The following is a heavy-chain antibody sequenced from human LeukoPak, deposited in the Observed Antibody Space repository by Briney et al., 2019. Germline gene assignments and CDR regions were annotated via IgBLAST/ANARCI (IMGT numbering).Heavy chain of an antibody. CDR3: AKGKDILTGLCDY. CDR1: GFTFSSYA. CDR2: ITGSGGRT. D-gene: IGHD3-9*01. J-gene: IGHJ4*02. V-gene: IGHV3-23*01. Sequence: PGGSLRLSCAASGFTFSSYAMTWVRQAPGKGLEWVSAITGSGGRTYYADSVKGRFTISRDNSKNTLYLQMNSLRAEDTAVYCAKGKDILTGLCDYWGQGTLVTVSS.